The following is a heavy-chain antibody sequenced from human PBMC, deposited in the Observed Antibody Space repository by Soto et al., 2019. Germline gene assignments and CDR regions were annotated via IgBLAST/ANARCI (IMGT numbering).Heavy chain of an antibody. V-gene: IGHV4-30-4*01. CDR3: ARERPDGCKLDP. J-gene: IGHJ5*02. CDR1: GGSISSGGYY. Sequence: QVQLQESGPGLVKPSQTLSLTCTVSGGSISSGGYYWSWIRQPPGKGLEWIGYIYYSGSTYYNPSLKSRVTISVDTSKNQFSLNLSSVTAADTAVYYCARERPDGCKLDPWGQGTLVTVSS. D-gene: IGHD6-19*01. CDR2: IYYSGST.